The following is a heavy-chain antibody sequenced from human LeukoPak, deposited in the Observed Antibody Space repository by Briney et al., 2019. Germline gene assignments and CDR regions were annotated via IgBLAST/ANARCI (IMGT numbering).Heavy chain of an antibody. CDR1: GFTFSSYS. CDR3: AKSLPLRF. CDR2: ISSSSSYI. Sequence: PGGSLRLSCAASGFTFSSYSMNWVRQAPGKGLEWVSSISSSSSYIYYADSVKGRFTISRDNAKNSLYLQMTRLRAADTAVYYCAKSLPLRFWGQGTLVTVSS. V-gene: IGHV3-21*01. J-gene: IGHJ4*02. D-gene: IGHD3-3*01.